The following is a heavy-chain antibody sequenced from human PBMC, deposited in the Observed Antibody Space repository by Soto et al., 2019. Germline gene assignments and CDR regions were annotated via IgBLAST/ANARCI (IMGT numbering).Heavy chain of an antibody. J-gene: IGHJ3*02. V-gene: IGHV3-23*01. Sequence: EVHLLESGGGLVQPGGSLRLSCAGSGFTFYNYAMSWVRQAPGKGLEWVSGISANGGRTYYANSVKGRFTISRDNSKNTLSLQMNSLRAEDTAVYYCAKDPNGYYVGGFEMCGPGTTVTVSP. CDR1: GFTFYNYA. CDR3: AKDPNGYYVGGFEM. D-gene: IGHD1-26*01. CDR2: ISANGGRT.